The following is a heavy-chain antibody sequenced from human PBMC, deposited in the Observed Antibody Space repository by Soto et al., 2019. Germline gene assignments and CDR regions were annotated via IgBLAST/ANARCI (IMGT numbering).Heavy chain of an antibody. V-gene: IGHV4-4*02. D-gene: IGHD6-6*01. J-gene: IGHJ5*02. CDR3: ARGLKSSTRLFDP. CDR2: IYHSGST. CDR1: GGSISSSNW. Sequence: PSETLSLTCAVSGGSISSSNWWSWVRQPPGKGLEWIGEIYHSGSTNYNPSLKSRVTISVDKSKNQFSLKLSSVTAADTAVYYCARGLKSSTRLFDPWGQRTLVTVSS.